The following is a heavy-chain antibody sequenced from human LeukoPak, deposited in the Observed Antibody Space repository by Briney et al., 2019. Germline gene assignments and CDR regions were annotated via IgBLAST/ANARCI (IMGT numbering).Heavy chain of an antibody. V-gene: IGHV4-59*08. CDR2: IYYSGST. CDR3: ARHISLFRGAAGDAFDI. Sequence: SETLSLTCTVSGVSISSYYWSWIRQPPGKGLEWIGYIYYSGSTNYNPSLKSRVTISVDTSKNQFSLKLSSVTAADTAVYYCARHISLFRGAAGDAFDIWGQGTMVTVSS. D-gene: IGHD3-10*01. CDR1: GVSISSYY. J-gene: IGHJ3*02.